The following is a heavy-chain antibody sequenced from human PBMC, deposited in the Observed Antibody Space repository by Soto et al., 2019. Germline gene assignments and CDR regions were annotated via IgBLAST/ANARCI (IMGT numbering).Heavy chain of an antibody. CDR3: ARDRQQQLVVRINWFDP. J-gene: IGHJ5*02. Sequence: GASLKVSCKASGYTFTSYGISWVRQAPGQGLEWMGWISAYNGNTNYAQKLQGRVTMTTDTSTSTAYMELRSLRSDDTAVYYCARDRQQQLVVRINWFDPWGQGTLVTVSS. D-gene: IGHD6-13*01. CDR1: GYTFTSYG. V-gene: IGHV1-18*01. CDR2: ISAYNGNT.